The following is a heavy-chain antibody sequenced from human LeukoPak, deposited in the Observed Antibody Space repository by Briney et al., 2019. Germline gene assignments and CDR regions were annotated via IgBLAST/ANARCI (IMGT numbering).Heavy chain of an antibody. V-gene: IGHV3-23*01. Sequence: GRCLRLSCAASGFTFSDFSMIWVRQPPGKGLEWVSSTFQGGGEIHYADSVRGRFTISRDNSRSTLFLQMNSLRGEDTAIYYCATYRQVMLPFESWGQGTLVTVSS. CDR3: ATYRQVMLPFES. J-gene: IGHJ4*02. CDR2: TFQGGGEI. CDR1: GFTFSDFS. D-gene: IGHD5-18*01.